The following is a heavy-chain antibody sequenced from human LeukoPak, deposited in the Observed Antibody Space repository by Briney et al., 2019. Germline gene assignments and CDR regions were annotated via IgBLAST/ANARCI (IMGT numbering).Heavy chain of an antibody. Sequence: SETLSLTCTVSGYSINNGFYWGWIRQPPGKGLEWIGTIHYSGNTDYNPSLKSRVTISGDTSKNQFSLKLSSVTAADTAVYYCARDEGYWGQGTLVTVSS. J-gene: IGHJ4*02. CDR2: IHYSGNT. CDR1: GYSINNGFY. V-gene: IGHV4-38-2*02. CDR3: ARDEGY.